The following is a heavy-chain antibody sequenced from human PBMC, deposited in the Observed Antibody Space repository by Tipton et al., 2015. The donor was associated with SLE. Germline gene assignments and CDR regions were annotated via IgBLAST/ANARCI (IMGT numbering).Heavy chain of an antibody. D-gene: IGHD3-10*01. CDR1: GGSMTSHH. Sequence: LRLSCSVSGGSMTSHHWNWIRQSPGKGLDWIGYAYHTGNTNYNPSLKSRVTMSVDTSKNQFSLKLRSVTAADTAIYYCAREIAGQVGHLYFDLWGRGTLVTVSS. CDR2: AYHTGNT. CDR3: AREIAGQVGHLYFDL. J-gene: IGHJ2*01. V-gene: IGHV4-59*11.